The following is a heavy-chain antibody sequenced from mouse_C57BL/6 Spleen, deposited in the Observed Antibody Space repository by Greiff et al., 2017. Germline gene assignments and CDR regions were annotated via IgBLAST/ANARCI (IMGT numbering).Heavy chain of an antibody. CDR2: IYPGSGST. V-gene: IGHV1-55*01. D-gene: IGHD1-1*01. J-gene: IGHJ2*01. Sequence: VQLQQPGAELVKPGASVKMSCKASGYTFTSYWITWVKQRPGQGLEWIGDIYPGSGSTNYNEKFKSKATLTVDTSSSTAYMQLSSLTSGDSAVYSCARGITTVEDYFGCWGQGTTLTVAS. CDR3: ARGITTVEDYFGC. CDR1: GYTFTSYW.